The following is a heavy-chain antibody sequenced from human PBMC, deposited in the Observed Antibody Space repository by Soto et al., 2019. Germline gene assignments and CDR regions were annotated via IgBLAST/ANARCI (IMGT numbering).Heavy chain of an antibody. CDR1: GGSISSGGYY. J-gene: IGHJ4*02. Sequence: TLSLTCTVSGGSISSGGYYWSWIRQHPEKGLEWIGYIYYTGSTYYNPSLKSRVTMSVDTSKNQFSLKLSSVTAADTAIYYCATVGGNWNYVDHWGQGTLVTVSS. CDR2: IYYTGST. V-gene: IGHV4-31*03. D-gene: IGHD1-20*01. CDR3: ATVGGNWNYVDH.